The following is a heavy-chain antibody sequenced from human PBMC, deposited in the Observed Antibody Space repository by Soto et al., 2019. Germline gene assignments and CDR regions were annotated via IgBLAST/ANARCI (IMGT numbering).Heavy chain of an antibody. CDR3: AKESGGREVVTAIQYFDY. Sequence: EVQLVESGGGLIQPGGSLRLSCVVSGFKVSDNRMTWVRQAPGKGLEWVATISGSGGRPYFADSVRGRFTISRDNSKKTLYLQMNSLRAEDTAVYYCAKESGGREVVTAIQYFDYWGQGTLVTVSS. V-gene: IGHV3-23*04. CDR2: ISGSGGRP. J-gene: IGHJ4*02. CDR1: GFKVSDNR. D-gene: IGHD2-21*02.